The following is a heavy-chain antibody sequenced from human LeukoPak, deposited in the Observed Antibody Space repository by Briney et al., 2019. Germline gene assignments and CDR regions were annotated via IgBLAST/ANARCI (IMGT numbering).Heavy chain of an antibody. CDR2: IRSKGHSYAT. CDR3: ARRVGDSYFYGMDL. D-gene: IGHD2-15*01. Sequence: PGGSLRRSCAASGFTFSASPIHWVREAPGKGLEWVGRIRSKGHSYATTCAESLKGRCTVSRDDSENTAYLQMDSLKTEDTAVYYSARRVGDSYFYGMDLWGQGTPVTVSS. CDR1: GFTFSASP. J-gene: IGHJ6*02. V-gene: IGHV3-73*01.